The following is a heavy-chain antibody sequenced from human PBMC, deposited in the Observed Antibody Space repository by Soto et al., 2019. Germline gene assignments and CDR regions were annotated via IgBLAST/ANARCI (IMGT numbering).Heavy chain of an antibody. CDR2: IIPIFGTA. CDR1: VGTFSSYA. Sequence: QVQLVQSGAEVKKPGSSVKVSCKASVGTFSSYAISWVRQAPGQGLEWMGGIIPIFGTANYAQKFQGRVTITADESTSTAYMELSSLRSEDTAVYYCARGSDYDSSGYYYSWFDPWGQGTLVTVSS. CDR3: ARGSDYDSSGYYYSWFDP. D-gene: IGHD3-22*01. J-gene: IGHJ5*02. V-gene: IGHV1-69*12.